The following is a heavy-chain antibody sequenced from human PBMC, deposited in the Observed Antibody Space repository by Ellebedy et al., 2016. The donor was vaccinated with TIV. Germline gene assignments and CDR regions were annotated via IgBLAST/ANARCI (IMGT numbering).Heavy chain of an antibody. CDR3: ARRQHKWFDP. CDR1: GGSISSSYW. J-gene: IGHJ5*02. Sequence: SETLSLTCVVSGGSISSSYWWSWVRPSPGKGLEWIGEIFHRGGTNYNPSLKSRVTISVDKSKNQFSLKLSSVTAADTAVYYCARRQHKWFDPWGQGTLVTVSS. CDR2: IFHRGGT. V-gene: IGHV4-4*02.